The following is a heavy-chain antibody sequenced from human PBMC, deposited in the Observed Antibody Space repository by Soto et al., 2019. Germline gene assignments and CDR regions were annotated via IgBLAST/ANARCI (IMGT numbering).Heavy chain of an antibody. CDR2: TYHSGNP. CDR1: GDTISTGGYT. CDR3: AGGRDTVVRGVMNWFDP. Sequence: SETLSLTCDVSGDTISTGGYTWAWIRQPPGKALEWIGHTYHSGNPYYNPSLKSRVIISVDRSKNQFSLKVRSVTAVDTAVYYVAGGRDTVVRGVMNWFDPWGQGTLVTVSS. J-gene: IGHJ5*02. V-gene: IGHV4-30-2*01. D-gene: IGHD3-10*01.